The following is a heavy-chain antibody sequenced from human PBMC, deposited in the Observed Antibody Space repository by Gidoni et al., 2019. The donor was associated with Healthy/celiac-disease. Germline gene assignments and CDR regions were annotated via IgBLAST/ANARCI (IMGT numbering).Heavy chain of an antibody. J-gene: IGHJ6*02. Sequence: QVQLQQSGPGLVKPSQTLSLTCAISGDSVPSNSAAWNWIRQSPSRGLEWLGRTYYRSKWYNDYAVSVKSRITINPDTSKNQFSLQLNSVTPEDTAVYYCATSGDCSGGSCDYYYGMDVWGQGTTVTVSS. CDR2: TYYRSKWYN. CDR1: GDSVPSNSAA. CDR3: ATSGDCSGGSCDYYYGMDV. D-gene: IGHD2-15*01. V-gene: IGHV6-1*01.